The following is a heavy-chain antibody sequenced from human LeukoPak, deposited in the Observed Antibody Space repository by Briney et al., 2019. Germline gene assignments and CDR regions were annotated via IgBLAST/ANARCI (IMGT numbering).Heavy chain of an antibody. CDR2: IKSDGSST. D-gene: IGHD4-17*01. CDR1: GFTFSFYW. J-gene: IGHJ4*02. CDR3: ARELFSASTT. Sequence: GGSLRLSCAASGFTFSFYWMHWVRQAPGKGLVWVSRIKSDGSSTSYADAVKGRFTISRDNAKNTLYLQMNSLRAEDTAVYYCARELFSASTTWGQGTLVTVSS. V-gene: IGHV3-74*01.